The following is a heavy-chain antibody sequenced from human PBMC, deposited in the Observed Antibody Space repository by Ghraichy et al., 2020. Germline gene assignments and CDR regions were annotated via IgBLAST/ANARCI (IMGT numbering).Heavy chain of an antibody. V-gene: IGHV4-34*01. CDR2: INHSGST. CDR1: GGSFSGYY. CDR3: ARGQKRRSFVVVPAAARYAFDI. D-gene: IGHD2-2*01. Sequence: SETLSLTCAVYGGSFSGYYWSWIRQPPGKGLEWIGEINHSGSTNYNPSLKSRVTISVDTSKNQFSLKLSSVTAADTAVYYCARGQKRRSFVVVPAAARYAFDIWGQGTMVTVSS. J-gene: IGHJ3*02.